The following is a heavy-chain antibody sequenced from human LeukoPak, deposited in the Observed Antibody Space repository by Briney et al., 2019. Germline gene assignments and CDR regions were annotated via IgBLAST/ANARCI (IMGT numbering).Heavy chain of an antibody. Sequence: RSLTCGVTGGSMSSDYFWLIRVPAGKRLEWIGRIYTSGSTNYNPSLKSRVTMSVDTSKNQFSLKLSSVTAADTAVYYCARVPRIAVAGNYFDYWGQGTLVTVSS. CDR2: IYTSGST. CDR1: GGSMSSDY. J-gene: IGHJ4*02. CDR3: ARVPRIAVAGNYFDY. V-gene: IGHV4-4*07. D-gene: IGHD6-19*01.